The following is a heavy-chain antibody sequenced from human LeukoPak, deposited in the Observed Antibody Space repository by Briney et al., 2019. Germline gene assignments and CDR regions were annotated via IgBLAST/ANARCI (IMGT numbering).Heavy chain of an antibody. CDR2: INNDGSNT. CDR3: ARVRYFDWLFVPNDLRSDSGAFDI. CDR1: GFTFSSYW. V-gene: IGHV3-74*01. J-gene: IGHJ3*02. Sequence: QSGGSLRLSCAASGFTFSSYWMHWVRQAPGKGLVWVSLINNDGSNTSYADSVKGRFTISRDNAKNTLYLQMNSLRAEDTAVYYCARVRYFDWLFVPNDLRSDSGAFDIWGQGTMVTVSS. D-gene: IGHD3-9*01.